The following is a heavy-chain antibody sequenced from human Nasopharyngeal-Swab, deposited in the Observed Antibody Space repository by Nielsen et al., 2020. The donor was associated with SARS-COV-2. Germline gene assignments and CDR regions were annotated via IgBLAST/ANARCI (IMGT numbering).Heavy chain of an antibody. D-gene: IGHD3/OR15-3a*01. J-gene: IGHJ6*02. CDR1: GFTVSGNF. Sequence: GGSLTLSCAASGFTVSGNFMTWVRQAPGKGLEWVSVIYSAGQTNYADSVKGRFTISRDNSKNTLYLQMNSLRAEDTAVYYCARDRRPTDWDYYYGMDVWGQGTTVTVSS. V-gene: IGHV3-53*01. CDR3: ARDRRPTDWDYYYGMDV. CDR2: IYSAGQT.